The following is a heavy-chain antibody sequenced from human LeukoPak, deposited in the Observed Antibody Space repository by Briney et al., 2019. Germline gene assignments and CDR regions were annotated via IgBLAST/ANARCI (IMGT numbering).Heavy chain of an antibody. CDR2: INPNSGGK. Sequence: ASVKVSCKASGYTFTCYYMHWVRQAPGQGLEWMGWINPNSGGKNYAQKFQGRVTMTRDTSISTDYMELSRLRSDDTAVYYCARVVVAATWFDPWGQGTLVTVSS. V-gene: IGHV1-2*02. J-gene: IGHJ5*02. CDR3: ARVVVAATWFDP. D-gene: IGHD2-15*01. CDR1: GYTFTCYY.